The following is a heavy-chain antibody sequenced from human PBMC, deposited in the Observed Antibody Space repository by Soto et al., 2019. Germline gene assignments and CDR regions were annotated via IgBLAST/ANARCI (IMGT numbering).Heavy chain of an antibody. Sequence: EVQLVQSGGGLVRPGESLRLSCAASGFQFNIYSMNWNRQAPGKGLEWVSYITSDTLTIRYADSVRGRFIISRDNAGNSVFLQMNSLRDEDTATYYCARSVEGHFDYWGQGALVTVSS. V-gene: IGHV3-48*02. D-gene: IGHD6-19*01. CDR3: ARSVEGHFDY. J-gene: IGHJ4*02. CDR2: ITSDTLTI. CDR1: GFQFNIYS.